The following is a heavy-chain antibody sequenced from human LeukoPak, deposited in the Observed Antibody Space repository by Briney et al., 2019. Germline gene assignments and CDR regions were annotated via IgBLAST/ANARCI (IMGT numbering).Heavy chain of an antibody. V-gene: IGHV4-30-4*08. J-gene: IGHJ4*02. D-gene: IGHD2-15*01. CDR1: GGSISSGDYY. Sequence: SQTLSLTCTVSGGSISSGDYYWSRIRQPPGKGLEWIGYIYYSGSTYYNPSLKSRVTISVDTSKNRFSLKMSAVTAAYTAVGDCGRDIPVVDWGQGTLVTVSS. CDR3: GRDIPVVD. CDR2: IYYSGST.